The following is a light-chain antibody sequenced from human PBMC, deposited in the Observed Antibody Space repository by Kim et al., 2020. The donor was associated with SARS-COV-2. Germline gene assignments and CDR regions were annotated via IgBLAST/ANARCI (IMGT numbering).Light chain of an antibody. Sequence: DIQMTQSPSSLSASVGDRVTITCRASQSISRYLNWYQQQPGKAPKLLIYAASSLQSGVPSRFSGSGSGTDFTLTISGLQPEDLATYYCQQSSTAPLLTFGGGTKVDIK. J-gene: IGKJ4*01. V-gene: IGKV1-39*01. CDR2: AAS. CDR3: QQSSTAPLLT. CDR1: QSISRY.